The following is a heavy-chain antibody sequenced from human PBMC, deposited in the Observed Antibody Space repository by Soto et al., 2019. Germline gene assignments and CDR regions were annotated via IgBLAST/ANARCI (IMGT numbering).Heavy chain of an antibody. V-gene: IGHV1-46*01. CDR3: ARDGGDTAMVTFWFDP. J-gene: IGHJ5*02. Sequence: ASVKVSCKASGYTFTGYYMHWVRQAPGQGLEWMGIINPSGGSTSYAQKFQGRVTMTRDTSTSTVYMELSSLRSEDTAVYYCARDGGDTAMVTFWFDPWGQGTLVTVSS. CDR1: GYTFTGYY. D-gene: IGHD5-18*01. CDR2: INPSGGST.